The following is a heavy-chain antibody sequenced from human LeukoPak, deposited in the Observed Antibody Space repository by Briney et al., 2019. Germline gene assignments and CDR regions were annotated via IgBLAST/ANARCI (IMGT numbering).Heavy chain of an antibody. CDR1: GGSISSYY. CDR2: IYYSGST. D-gene: IGHD6-13*01. Sequence: PSETLSLTCTVSGGSISSYYWSWIRQPPGKGLEWIGYIYYSGSTNYNPFLKSRVTISVDTSKNQFSLKLSSVTAADAAVYYCARSPGYSSSWYEEGYFDYWGQGTLVTVSS. CDR3: ARSPGYSSSWYEEGYFDY. V-gene: IGHV4-59*01. J-gene: IGHJ4*02.